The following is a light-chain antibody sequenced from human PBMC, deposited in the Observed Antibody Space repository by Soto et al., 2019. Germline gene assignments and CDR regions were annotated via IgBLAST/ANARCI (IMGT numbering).Light chain of an antibody. CDR2: AAS. CDR3: QQINSYPIT. J-gene: IGKJ5*01. Sequence: DLQLTQSPSFLSASVGDRVTITCRASQGINSYLAWYQQKPGKVPKLLIYAASTLQSGVPSRFSGSGSGTEFTLTISSLQPEDFATYYCQQINSYPITFGQGTRLE. CDR1: QGINSY. V-gene: IGKV1-9*01.